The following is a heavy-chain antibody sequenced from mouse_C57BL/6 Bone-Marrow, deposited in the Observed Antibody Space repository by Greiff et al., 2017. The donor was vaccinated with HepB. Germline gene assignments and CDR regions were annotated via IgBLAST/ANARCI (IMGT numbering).Heavy chain of an antibody. J-gene: IGHJ1*03. CDR1: GYTFTSYW. Sequence: VQLQQPGAELVKPGASVKLSCKASGYTFTSYWMHWVKQRPGRGLEWIGRIDPNSGGTKYNEKFKSKATLTVDKPSSTAYMQRISLTSEDSAVYYCARGPYYGSSHWYVDVWGTGTTVTVSS. CDR3: ARGPYYGSSHWYVDV. D-gene: IGHD1-1*01. CDR2: IDPNSGGT. V-gene: IGHV1-72*01.